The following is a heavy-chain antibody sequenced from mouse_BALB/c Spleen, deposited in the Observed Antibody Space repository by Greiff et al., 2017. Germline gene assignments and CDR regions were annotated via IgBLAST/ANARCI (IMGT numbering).Heavy chain of an antibody. CDR1: GYSFTGYY. D-gene: IGHD1-1*01. CDR2: ISCYNGAT. J-gene: IGHJ4*01. V-gene: IGHV1S34*01. CDR3: ARRGSKVNYAMDY. Sequence: LVKTGASVKISCKASGYSFTGYYMHWVKQSHGKSLEWIGYISCYNGATSYNQKFKGKATFTVDTSSSTAYMQFNSLTSEDSAVYYCARRGSKVNYAMDYWGQGTSVTVSS.